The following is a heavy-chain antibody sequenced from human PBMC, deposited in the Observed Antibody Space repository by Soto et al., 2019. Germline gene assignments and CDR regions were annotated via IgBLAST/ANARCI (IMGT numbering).Heavy chain of an antibody. J-gene: IGHJ3*02. V-gene: IGHV1-46*03. D-gene: IGHD2-15*01. CDR3: ASGFYCSGGSCYNGDAFDI. Sequence: ASVKVSCKASGYTFTSYYMHWVRQAPGQGLEWMGIINPSGGSTSYAQKSQGRVTMTRDTSTSTVYMELSSLRSEDTAVYYCASGFYCSGGSCYNGDAFDIWGQGTMVTVSS. CDR2: INPSGGST. CDR1: GYTFTSYY.